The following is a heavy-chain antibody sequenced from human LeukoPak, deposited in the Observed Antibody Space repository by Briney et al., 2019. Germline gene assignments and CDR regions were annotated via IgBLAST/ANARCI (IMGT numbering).Heavy chain of an antibody. D-gene: IGHD4-11*01. V-gene: IGHV3-48*03. J-gene: IGHJ3*02. CDR2: ISSTGSTI. CDR1: GFTFSNYD. CDR3: ARDLVRNNYAPDAFDI. Sequence: GGSLRLSCAVSGFTFSNYDMNWVRQAPGKGLEWVSQISSTGSTIYYADSVKGRFTISRDNAKNSLYLQMNSLRAEDTAVYYCARDLVRNNYAPDAFDIWGQGTMVTDSS.